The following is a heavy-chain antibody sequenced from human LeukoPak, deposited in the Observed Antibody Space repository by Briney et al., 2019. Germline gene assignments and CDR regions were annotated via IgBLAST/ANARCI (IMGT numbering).Heavy chain of an antibody. J-gene: IGHJ5*02. D-gene: IGHD2-2*01. CDR1: GFTFNRYA. CDR2: ICGSGGST. Sequence: GGSLRLFCAASGFTFNRYAMSWVRQAPGKGLEWVSAICGSGGSTYYADSVKGRFTISRDNSKNTLYLQMNSLRAEDTAVYYCAPKPTGFVEVPAALNWFDPWGQGTLVTVSS. CDR3: APKPTGFVEVPAALNWFDP. V-gene: IGHV3-23*01.